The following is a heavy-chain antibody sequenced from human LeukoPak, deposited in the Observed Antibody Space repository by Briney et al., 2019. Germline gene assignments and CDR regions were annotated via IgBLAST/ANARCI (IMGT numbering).Heavy chain of an antibody. CDR1: GFTFSTYS. V-gene: IGHV3-48*01. D-gene: IGHD1-26*01. CDR3: ARGHSGRWFWWFGA. Sequence: GGSLRLSCAASGFTFSTYSMNWVRQAPGKGLEWISYISGSSRVIYYADSVKGRFTISRDNAKNSLSLQMNSLRAEDTAVYYCARGHSGRWFWWFGAWGQGTLVTVSS. CDR2: ISGSSRVI. J-gene: IGHJ5*02.